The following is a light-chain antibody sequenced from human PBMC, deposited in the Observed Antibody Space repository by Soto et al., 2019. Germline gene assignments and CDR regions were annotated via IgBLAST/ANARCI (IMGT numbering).Light chain of an antibody. Sequence: EIVMTQSPASLSVSPGERVTLSWRASQRVSGNLAWYQQKPGQAPRLLIYGASTRATGIPARFSGSGSGTEFTLTISILQSEDFAVYYCQQYNNWPPTFGQGTKVEIK. CDR1: QRVSGN. CDR2: GAS. CDR3: QQYNNWPPT. V-gene: IGKV3D-15*01. J-gene: IGKJ1*01.